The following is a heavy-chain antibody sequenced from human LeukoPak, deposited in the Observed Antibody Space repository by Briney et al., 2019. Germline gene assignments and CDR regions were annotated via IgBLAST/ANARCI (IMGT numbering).Heavy chain of an antibody. J-gene: IGHJ4*02. CDR3: ARFWSYSNYATYSFNY. V-gene: IGHV3-7*01. CDR1: GFTFSSYW. D-gene: IGHD4-11*01. CDR2: IKQDGSEK. Sequence: GGSLRLSFAASGFTFSSYWMSWGRQAPGKGLEWVANIKQDGSEKYYVDSVKGRFTISRDNAKNSLYLQMNSLRAEDTAVYYCARFWSYSNYATYSFNYWGQGTLVTVSS.